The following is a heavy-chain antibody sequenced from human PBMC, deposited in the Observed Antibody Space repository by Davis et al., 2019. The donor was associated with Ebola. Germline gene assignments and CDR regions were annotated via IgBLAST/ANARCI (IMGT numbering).Heavy chain of an antibody. J-gene: IGHJ4*02. D-gene: IGHD6-19*01. CDR1: GLNFDDYT. V-gene: IGHV3-43*01. CDR2: IILAGSIH. CDR3: ATTPQYSSGQNKPFDY. Sequence: GGSLTPSCAASASGLNFDDYTMHWLRQAPWNGLDWVSLIILAGSIHHYADSVKRRFTIPRDNYNNTLYLQMNSLRAEDTAVYYCATTPQYSSGQNKPFDYWGQGTLVTVSS.